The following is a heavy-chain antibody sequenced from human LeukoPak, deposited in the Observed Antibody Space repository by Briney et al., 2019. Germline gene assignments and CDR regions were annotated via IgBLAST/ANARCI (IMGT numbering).Heavy chain of an antibody. CDR3: ARDRGGYSDY. D-gene: IGHD5-12*01. J-gene: IGHJ4*02. CDR2: IYSGGST. CDR1: GFTVSSNY. V-gene: IGHV3-53*01. Sequence: EGSLRLSCAASGFTVSSNYMNWVRQAPGKGLEWVSVIYSGGSTYYADSVKGRFTISRDNSKNTLYLQMNSLRAEDTAVYYCARDRGGYSDYWGQGTLVTVSS.